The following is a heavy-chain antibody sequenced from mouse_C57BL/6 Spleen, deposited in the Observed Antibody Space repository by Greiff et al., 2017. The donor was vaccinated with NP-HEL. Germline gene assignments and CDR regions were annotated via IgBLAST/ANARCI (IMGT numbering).Heavy chain of an antibody. Sequence: VQLQQSGAELVKPGASVKMSCKASGYTFTSYWITWVKQRPGQGLEWIGDIYPGSGSTNYNEKFKSKATLTVDTSSSTAYMQLSSLTSEDSAVYYCAREGRRGGYAMDYWGQGTSVTVSS. J-gene: IGHJ4*01. CDR3: AREGRRGGYAMDY. CDR2: IYPGSGST. CDR1: GYTFTSYW. V-gene: IGHV1-55*01. D-gene: IGHD2-14*01.